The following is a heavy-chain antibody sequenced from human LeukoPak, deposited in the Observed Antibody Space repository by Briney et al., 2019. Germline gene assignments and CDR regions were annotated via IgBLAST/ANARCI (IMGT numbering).Heavy chain of an antibody. CDR1: GFTFSSYS. V-gene: IGHV3-48*04. CDR2: ISSSSSSI. J-gene: IGHJ6*02. D-gene: IGHD2-2*01. Sequence: PGGSLRLSCAASGFTFSSYSMNWVRQAPGKGLEWVSYISSSSSSIYYTDSVKGRFTISRDNAKNSLYLQMNSLRAEDTGVYYCARIWVAVLPADGMGVWGLGTTVTVSS. CDR3: ARIWVAVLPADGMGV.